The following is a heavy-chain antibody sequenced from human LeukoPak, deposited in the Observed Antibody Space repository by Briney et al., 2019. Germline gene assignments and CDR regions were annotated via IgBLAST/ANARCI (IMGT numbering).Heavy chain of an antibody. CDR2: INPSGGTT. J-gene: IGHJ4*02. CDR3: ATDVTPNYGDYSSDY. V-gene: IGHV1-46*01. CDR1: GYSFSSYY. D-gene: IGHD4-17*01. Sequence: ASVKVSCKASGYSFSSYYLHWVRQAPGQGLEWMGIINPSGGTTTYAEKFQGRVTMTEDTSTDTAYMELSSLRSEDTAVYYCATDVTPNYGDYSSDYWGQGTLVTVSS.